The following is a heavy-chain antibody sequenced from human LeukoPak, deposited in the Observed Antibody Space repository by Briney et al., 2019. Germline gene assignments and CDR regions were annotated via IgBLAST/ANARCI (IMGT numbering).Heavy chain of an antibody. CDR1: GCSISSSNW. V-gene: IGHV4-4*02. D-gene: IGHD3-9*01. J-gene: IGHJ4*02. Sequence: SETLSLTCAVSGCSISSSNWWSWVRQPPGKGLEWIGEIYHSGSTNYNPSLKSRVTISVDKSKNQFSLKLSSVTAADTAVYYCASVLTGYSKYYFDYWGQGTLVTVSS. CDR3: ASVLTGYSKYYFDY. CDR2: IYHSGST.